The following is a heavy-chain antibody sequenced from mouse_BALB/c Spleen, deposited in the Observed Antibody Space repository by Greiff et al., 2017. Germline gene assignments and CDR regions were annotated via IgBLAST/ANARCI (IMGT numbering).Heavy chain of an antibody. CDR1: GFTFSSFG. V-gene: IGHV5-17*02. D-gene: IGHD2-1*01. CDR3: ARSYYGNSWFAY. Sequence: EVQGVESGGGLVQPGGSRKLSCAASGFTFSSFGMHWVRQPPEKGLEWVAYISSGSSTIYYADTVKGRFTISRDNPKNTLFLQMTSLRSEDTAMYYCARSYYGNSWFAYWGQGTLVTVSA. CDR2: ISSGSSTI. J-gene: IGHJ3*01.